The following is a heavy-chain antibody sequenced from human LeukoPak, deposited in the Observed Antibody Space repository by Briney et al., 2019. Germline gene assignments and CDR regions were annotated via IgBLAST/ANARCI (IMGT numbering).Heavy chain of an antibody. CDR2: INSDGSST. CDR3: GREAVAGLIDP. J-gene: IGHJ5*02. Sequence: PGGSLRLSCAASGFTSSSYWMHWVRHAPGKGLVWVSLINSDGSSTSYADSVKGRFTISRDNAKNTLYLQMNSLRIEDTAVYYCGREAVAGLIDPWGQGTLVTVSS. D-gene: IGHD6-19*01. V-gene: IGHV3-74*01. CDR1: GFTSSSYW.